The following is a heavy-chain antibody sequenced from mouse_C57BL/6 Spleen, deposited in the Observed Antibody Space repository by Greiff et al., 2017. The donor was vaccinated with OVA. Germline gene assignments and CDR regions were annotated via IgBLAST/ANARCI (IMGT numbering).Heavy chain of an antibody. V-gene: IGHV5-16*01. CDR3: AREGLRSSMDY. D-gene: IGHD2-2*01. Sequence: EVQVVESEGGLVQPGSSMKLSCTASGFTFSDYYMAWVRQVPEKGLEWVANINYDGSSTYYLDSLKSRFIISRDNAKNILYLQMSSLKSEDTATYYCAREGLRSSMDYWGQGTSVTVSS. J-gene: IGHJ4*01. CDR2: INYDGSST. CDR1: GFTFSDYY.